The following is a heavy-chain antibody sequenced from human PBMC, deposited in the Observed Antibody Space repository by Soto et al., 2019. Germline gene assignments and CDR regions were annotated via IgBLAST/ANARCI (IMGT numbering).Heavy chain of an antibody. J-gene: IGHJ1*01. D-gene: IGHD2-21*01. CDR1: GFSLRG. V-gene: IGHV2-5*02. CDR3: ADAPDGPFLQH. Sequence: SGPTLVNPTQTLTLTCTFSGFSLRGVGWIRQPPGKALEWLALIYWDNDQRYNPSLRSRLTITKDTSKNQIVLTMTNMDPVDTATYDCADAPDGPFLQHWGQGTLVTVSS. CDR2: IYWDNDQ.